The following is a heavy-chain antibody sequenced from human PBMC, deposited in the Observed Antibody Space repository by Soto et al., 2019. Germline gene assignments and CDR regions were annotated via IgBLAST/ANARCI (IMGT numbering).Heavy chain of an antibody. CDR1: GGSISSYY. Sequence: QVQLQESGPGLVKPSETLSLTCTVSGGSISSYYWSWIRQPPGKGLEWIGYIYYSGSTNYNPSLKSRVTISVDTSKNQFSLKLSSVTAADTAVYYCARDHRGLQDYWGQGTLVTVSS. D-gene: IGHD4-4*01. J-gene: IGHJ4*02. V-gene: IGHV4-59*01. CDR3: ARDHRGLQDY. CDR2: IYYSGST.